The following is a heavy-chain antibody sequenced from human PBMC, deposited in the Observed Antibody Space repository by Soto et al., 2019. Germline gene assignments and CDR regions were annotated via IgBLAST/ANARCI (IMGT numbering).Heavy chain of an antibody. CDR1: GGSFSGYY. Sequence: QVQLQQWGAGLLKPSETLSLTCAVYGGSFSGYYWSWIRQPRGKGLEWIGEINHSGSTNYNPSLKSRVTISVDASKNQFALTLSSVTAADTAVYYCARGQRRGVGRRYCSSTSCYAFDYWGQGTLVTVSS. J-gene: IGHJ4*02. CDR3: ARGQRRGVGRRYCSSTSCYAFDY. CDR2: INHSGST. D-gene: IGHD2-2*01. V-gene: IGHV4-34*01.